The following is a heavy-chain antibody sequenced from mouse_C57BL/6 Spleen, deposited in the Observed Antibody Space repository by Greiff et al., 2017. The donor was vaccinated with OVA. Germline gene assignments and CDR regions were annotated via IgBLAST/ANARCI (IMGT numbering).Heavy chain of an antibody. Sequence: VQLQQSGAELVRPGASVKLSCKASGYTFTDYYINWVKQRPGQGLEWIARIYPGSGTTYYNEKFKGKATLTAEKSSSTAYMQLSSLTSEDSAVYFCASLDDYEYYAMDYWGQGTSVTVSS. CDR3: ASLDDYEYYAMDY. J-gene: IGHJ4*01. CDR2: IYPGSGTT. CDR1: GYTFTDYY. V-gene: IGHV1-76*01. D-gene: IGHD2-4*01.